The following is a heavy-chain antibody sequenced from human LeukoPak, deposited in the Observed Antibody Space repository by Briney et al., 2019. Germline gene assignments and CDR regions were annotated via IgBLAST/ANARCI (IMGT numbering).Heavy chain of an antibody. CDR2: ISSSSSTI. V-gene: IGHV3-48*01. J-gene: IGHJ4*02. CDR3: ARDSVTCFDY. CDR1: GFTFSSYS. Sequence: GGSLRLSCAASGFTFSSYSMNWVCQAPGKGLEWVSYISSSSSTIYYADSVKGRFTISRDNAKNSLYLQMNSLRAEDTAVYYCARDSVTCFDYWGQGTLVTVSS.